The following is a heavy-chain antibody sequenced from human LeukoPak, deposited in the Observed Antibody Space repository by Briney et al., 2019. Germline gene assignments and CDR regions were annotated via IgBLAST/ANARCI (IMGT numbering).Heavy chain of an antibody. J-gene: IGHJ4*02. CDR3: ARDVITFGGVIVLFDY. Sequence: ASVKVSCKASGYTFTSYGISWMRQAPGQGLEWMGWISAYNGNTNYAQKLQGRVTMTTDTSTSTAYMELRSLRSDDTAVYYCARDVITFGGVIVLFDYWGQGTLVTVSS. CDR2: ISAYNGNT. V-gene: IGHV1-18*01. CDR1: GYTFTSYG. D-gene: IGHD3-16*02.